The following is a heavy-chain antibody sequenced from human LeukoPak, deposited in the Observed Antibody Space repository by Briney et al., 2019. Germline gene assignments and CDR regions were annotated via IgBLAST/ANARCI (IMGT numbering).Heavy chain of an antibody. D-gene: IGHD3-3*01. CDR3: ARVDSYWFFDL. Sequence: SETLSLTCTVSGASISSGDYYWGWLRQPPGKGLEWTGAISYTGSTSNNPSLESRVTISVDTSKNPFSLKLTSVTAADTAIYYCARVDSYWFFDLWGRGTLVTVSS. CDR2: ISYTGST. J-gene: IGHJ2*01. CDR1: GASISSGDYY. V-gene: IGHV4-39*02.